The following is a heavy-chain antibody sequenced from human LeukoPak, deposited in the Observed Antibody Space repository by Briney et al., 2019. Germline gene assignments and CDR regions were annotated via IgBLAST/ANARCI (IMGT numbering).Heavy chain of an antibody. Sequence: ASVKASCKASGYTFTGYYMHWVRQAPGQGLEWMGWINPNSGGTNYAQKFQGRVTMTRDTSISTAYMELSRLRSDDTAVYYCASTIAAAGTSYSYWGQGTLVTVSS. CDR2: INPNSGGT. J-gene: IGHJ4*02. CDR1: GYTFTGYY. CDR3: ASTIAAAGTSYSY. V-gene: IGHV1-2*02. D-gene: IGHD6-13*01.